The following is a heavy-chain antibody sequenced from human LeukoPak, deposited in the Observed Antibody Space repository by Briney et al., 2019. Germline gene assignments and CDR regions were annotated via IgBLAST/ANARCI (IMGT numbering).Heavy chain of an antibody. V-gene: IGHV4-34*01. D-gene: IGHD3-10*01. J-gene: IGHJ6*02. CDR2: INHSGRT. CDR1: GGSLSGYY. Sequence: SETPSLTCAVYGGSLSGYYSSWIPQPPRKGLEWIVEINHSGRTNYNTSLKSRVTLSEDTSKNQFSLKLSSVTAADTAVYYCASPHLVYSSGSYPAKHRYKYYDYGMDVRGQGTTVTVSS. CDR3: ASPHLVYSSGSYPAKHRYKYYDYGMDV.